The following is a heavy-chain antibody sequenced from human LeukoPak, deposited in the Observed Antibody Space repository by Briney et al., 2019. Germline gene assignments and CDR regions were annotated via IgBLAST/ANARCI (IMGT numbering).Heavy chain of an antibody. Sequence: GGSLRLSCAASGFTFSSYAMSWVRQAPGKGLEWVSAISGGGIGIYYADSLKGRFTISRDNSKNTLYLQMNSLRAEDTAVYYCAKDSINYYDSSGYYYVWGQGTLVTVSS. CDR2: ISGGGIGI. V-gene: IGHV3-23*01. D-gene: IGHD3-22*01. CDR3: AKDSINYYDSSGYYYV. J-gene: IGHJ4*02. CDR1: GFTFSSYA.